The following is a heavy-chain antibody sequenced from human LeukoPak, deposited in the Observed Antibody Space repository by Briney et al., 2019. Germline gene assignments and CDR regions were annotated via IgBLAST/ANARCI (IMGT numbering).Heavy chain of an antibody. CDR2: IYYSGST. J-gene: IGHJ5*02. Sequence: PSETLSLTCTVSGGSISSYYWGWIRQPPGKGLEWIGYIYYSGSTKYNPSLKSRVTISVDTSKNQFSLRLSSVTAADTAVYYCARVHGFDPWGQGTLVTVSS. V-gene: IGHV4-59*01. CDR3: ARVHGFDP. CDR1: GGSISSYY.